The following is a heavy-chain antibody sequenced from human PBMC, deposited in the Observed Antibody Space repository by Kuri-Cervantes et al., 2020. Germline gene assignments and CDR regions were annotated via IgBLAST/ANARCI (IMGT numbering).Heavy chain of an antibody. D-gene: IGHD5-18*01. CDR3: ARILGYSYGYFY. CDR2: IFSNDEK. V-gene: IGHV2-26*01. CDR1: GFSLSNARMG. J-gene: IGHJ4*02. Sequence: SGPTLVKPTQTLTLTCTVSGFSLSNARMGVSWTRQPPGKALEWLAHIFSNDEKSYSTSLKSRLTISKDTSKSQVVLTMTNMDPVDTATYYCARILGYSYGYFYWGQGTLVTISS.